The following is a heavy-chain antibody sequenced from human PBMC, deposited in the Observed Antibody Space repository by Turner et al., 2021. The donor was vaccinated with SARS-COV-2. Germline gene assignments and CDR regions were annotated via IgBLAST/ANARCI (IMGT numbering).Heavy chain of an antibody. CDR2: ISYDGSHK. CDR1: GFTFSSYA. CDR3: ARDLESSGSLDY. V-gene: IGHV3-30-3*01. D-gene: IGHD6-19*01. J-gene: IGHJ4*02. Sequence: QVQLVESGGGVVQPGRSLRLPFAASGFTFSSYAFHWVRQAPGKGLEWVAVISYDGSHKSYADSVKGRFTISRDTSKNTLYLQMNSLRAEDTAMYYCARDLESSGSLDYWGQGTLVTVSS.